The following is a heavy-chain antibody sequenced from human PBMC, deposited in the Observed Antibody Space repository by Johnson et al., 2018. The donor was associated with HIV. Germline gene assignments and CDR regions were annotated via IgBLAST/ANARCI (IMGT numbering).Heavy chain of an antibody. CDR1: GFTFDDYA. CDR2: ISWNSGSI. CDR3: AKDCSISSWSPGCPFDI. J-gene: IGHJ3*02. D-gene: IGHD6-13*01. Sequence: VQLVESGGGLVQPGRSLRLSCAASGFTFDDYAMHWVRQAPGKGLEWVSVISWNSGSIGYADSVKGRFTISRDNAKNSLYLQMNSLRAEDTALYYCAKDCSISSWSPGCPFDIWGQGTMVTVSS. V-gene: IGHV3-9*01.